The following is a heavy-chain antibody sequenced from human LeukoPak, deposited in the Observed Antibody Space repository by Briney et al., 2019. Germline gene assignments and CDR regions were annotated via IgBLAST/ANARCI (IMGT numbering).Heavy chain of an antibody. CDR1: GFTFSSYA. D-gene: IGHD5-18*01. Sequence: PGGSLRLSCAASGFTFSSYAMSWVRQAPGKGLEWVSAISGSGDSTYYADSVKGRFTISRDNSKNTLYLQMNSLRAEDTAVYYCAKDSQYRGRCSYWGQGTLVTVSS. V-gene: IGHV3-23*01. J-gene: IGHJ4*02. CDR2: ISGSGDST. CDR3: AKDSQYRGRCSY.